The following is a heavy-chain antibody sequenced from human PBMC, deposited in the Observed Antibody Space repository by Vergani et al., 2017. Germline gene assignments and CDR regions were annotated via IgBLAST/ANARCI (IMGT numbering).Heavy chain of an antibody. CDR3: ARHTTYTDS. CDR2: IYPADSDT. D-gene: IGHD1-1*01. CDR1: EYSFGNYW. J-gene: IGHJ4*02. V-gene: IGHV5-51*01. Sequence: EVQLVQSGAEMRKPGESLKISCKGSEYSFGNYWIGWLRQMPGKGLEWVGLIYPADSDTRYSPSFQGQVTISADKSRSTAFLQWDSLKASDTALYYCARHTTYTDSGGQGTLVTVSS.